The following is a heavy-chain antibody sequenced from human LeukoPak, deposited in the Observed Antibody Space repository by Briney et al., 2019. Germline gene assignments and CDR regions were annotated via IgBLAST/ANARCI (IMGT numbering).Heavy chain of an antibody. CDR2: MYSDGSTQ. CDR3: ARDSYGAYLYFDY. Sequence: GRSLRLSCAASGFIFSNCGMHWVRQAPGKGLEWVAVMYSDGSTQYYADSVKGRFTISRDNSKTRLYLQMTSLRAEDTAVYYCARDSYGAYLYFDYWGQGTLVTVFS. V-gene: IGHV3-33*01. J-gene: IGHJ4*02. CDR1: GFIFSNCG. D-gene: IGHD4/OR15-4a*01.